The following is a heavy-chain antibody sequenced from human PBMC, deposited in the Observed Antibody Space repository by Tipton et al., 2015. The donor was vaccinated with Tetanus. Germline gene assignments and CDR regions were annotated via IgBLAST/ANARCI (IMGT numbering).Heavy chain of an antibody. V-gene: IGHV4-31*03. CDR3: ARDQGGGRVVRLNWFDP. CDR2: VYYSGDT. J-gene: IGHJ5*02. D-gene: IGHD6-6*01. CDR1: GGSISSGGFF. Sequence: TLSLTCTVSGGSISSGGFFWNWLRQSPGKGLEWIGYVYYSGDTYYNPSFKGRVSISVDTSKNQFSLDVYSVTAAGTAVYYCARDQGGGRVVRLNWFDPWGQGTLVTVSS.